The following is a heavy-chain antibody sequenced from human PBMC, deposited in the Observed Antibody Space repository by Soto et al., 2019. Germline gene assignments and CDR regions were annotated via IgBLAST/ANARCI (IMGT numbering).Heavy chain of an antibody. CDR2: LYPMPGAA. V-gene: IGHV1-69*08. Sequence: QVQLVQSGPEVKKPGSSVKVSCQASGGIFDSYTVSWVRQVPGQGLEWMGRLYPMPGAANYAHNFQSRIKMIADLSTSRVYMELRGLRSDDPAIYYFASDTTSSTSDTSQDLWGQGTLVTVSS. D-gene: IGHD5-18*01. CDR1: GGIFDSYT. CDR3: ASDTTSSTSDTSQDL. J-gene: IGHJ4*02.